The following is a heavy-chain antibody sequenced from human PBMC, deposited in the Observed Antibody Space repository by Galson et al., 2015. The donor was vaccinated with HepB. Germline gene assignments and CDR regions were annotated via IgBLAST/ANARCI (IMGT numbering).Heavy chain of an antibody. CDR1: GYTFTSYY. J-gene: IGHJ6*02. CDR3: SRQRYCSGGSCYARYYFYSGMDV. Sequence: SVKVSCKASGYTFTSYYMHWVRQAPGQGPEWMGIINPSGGTTSYAQKFQGRVTMTRDTSTSTVYMELSSLRSEDTAVYYCSRQRYCSGGSCYARYYFYSGMDVWGQGTTVTVSS. V-gene: IGHV1-46*03. CDR2: INPSGGTT. D-gene: IGHD2-15*01.